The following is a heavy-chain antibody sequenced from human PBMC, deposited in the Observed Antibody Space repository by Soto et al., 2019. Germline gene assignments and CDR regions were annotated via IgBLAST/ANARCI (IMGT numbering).Heavy chain of an antibody. CDR3: DKMGTPATGLYFFDY. D-gene: IGHD2-15*01. Sequence: SETLSLTCTVSGGSISNSYCRWIRQSPGKGLEWIGSIYYSGSTYYNPSLKSRVTISVDTSKSQFSLNLSFVTAADTAVYYCDKMGTPATGLYFFDYWGQGYLVTVSS. CDR1: GGSISNSY. V-gene: IGHV4-59*08. CDR2: IYYSGST. J-gene: IGHJ4*02.